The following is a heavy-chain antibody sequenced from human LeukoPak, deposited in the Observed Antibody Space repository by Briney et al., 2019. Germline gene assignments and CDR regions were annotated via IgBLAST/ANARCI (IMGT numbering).Heavy chain of an antibody. CDR1: GGSISSYY. Sequence: SETLSLTCTVSGGSISSYYWSWIRQPPGKGLEWIGYIYYSGSTNYNPSLKSRVTISVDTSKNQFSLKLSSVTAADTAVYYCARDDSRTAGYYYYYMDVWGKGTTVTVSS. D-gene: IGHD6-13*01. V-gene: IGHV4-59*01. J-gene: IGHJ6*03. CDR3: ARDDSRTAGYYYYYMDV. CDR2: IYYSGST.